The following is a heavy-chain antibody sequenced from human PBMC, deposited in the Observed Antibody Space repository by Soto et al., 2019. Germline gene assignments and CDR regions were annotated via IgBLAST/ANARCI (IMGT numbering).Heavy chain of an antibody. V-gene: IGHV3-23*01. CDR1: GITFIADA. CDR2: ISGSGATT. J-gene: IGHJ4*02. Sequence: EVQLLESGGGLVEPGGSLRLSCAASGITFIADAMSWVRQAPGKGLGWVSAISGSGATTYYADSVKGRFTISRDKSKNTLYLQMNSLRAEDTALYYCAKSFSSNWYDYFDYWGQGSLVTVSS. CDR3: AKSFSSNWYDYFDY. D-gene: IGHD6-13*01.